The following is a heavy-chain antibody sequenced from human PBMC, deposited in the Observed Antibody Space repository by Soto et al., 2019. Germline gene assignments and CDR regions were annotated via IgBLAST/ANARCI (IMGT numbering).Heavy chain of an antibody. V-gene: IGHV3-15*07. CDR1: GFSVSKAW. Sequence: EVQLVDSGGGLVKPGGSLRLSCEASGFSVSKAWMNWVRQAPGKGLEWVGRTKTRDEGETTNYAAPVKGRFTISRDDSKNTLYLQMNSLKTEDTAVYYCTTGSVEGFWGQGTTVTVSS. CDR2: TKTRDEGETT. D-gene: IGHD2-15*01. CDR3: TTGSVEGF. J-gene: IGHJ6*02.